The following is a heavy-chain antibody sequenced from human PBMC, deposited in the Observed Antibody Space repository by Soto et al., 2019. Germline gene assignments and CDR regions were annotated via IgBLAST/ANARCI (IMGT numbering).Heavy chain of an antibody. J-gene: IGHJ4*02. V-gene: IGHV1-8*01. CDR1: GYTFTSYD. Sequence: QVQLVQSGAEVKKPGASVKVSCKASGYTFTSYDINWVRQATGQGLEWMGWMNPNSGNKGYAQKCQGRVTRTRNTSISTAYMELSSLRSEDTAVYYCARGPMGADTYYLDYWGQGTLVTVSP. CDR2: MNPNSGNK. D-gene: IGHD1-26*01. CDR3: ARGPMGADTYYLDY.